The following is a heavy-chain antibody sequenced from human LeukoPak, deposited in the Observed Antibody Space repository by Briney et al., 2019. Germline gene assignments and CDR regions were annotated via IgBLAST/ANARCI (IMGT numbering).Heavy chain of an antibody. CDR3: ARRFSSSWYDYFDY. Sequence: GESLKISCKAPGYSFTSYWISWVRQMPGKGLEWMGRIDPSDSYTIYSPSFQGHLTISTDTSISTAYLQWSSLKASDTAMYYCARRFSSSWYDYFDYWGQGALVTVSS. CDR2: IDPSDSYT. CDR1: GYSFTSYW. J-gene: IGHJ4*02. D-gene: IGHD6-13*01. V-gene: IGHV5-10-1*01.